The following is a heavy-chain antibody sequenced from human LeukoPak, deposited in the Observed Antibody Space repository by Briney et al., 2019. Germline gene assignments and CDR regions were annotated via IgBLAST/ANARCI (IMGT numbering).Heavy chain of an antibody. D-gene: IGHD6-13*01. V-gene: IGHV1-2*02. J-gene: IGHJ4*02. Sequence: ASVKVSCKASGYTFTSYGISWVRQAPGQGLEWMGWINPNSGGTNYAQKFQGRVTMTRDTSISTAYMELSRLRSDDTAVYYCARAESRRIAAAGTGYWGQGTLVTVSS. CDR1: GYTFTSYG. CDR2: INPNSGGT. CDR3: ARAESRRIAAAGTGY.